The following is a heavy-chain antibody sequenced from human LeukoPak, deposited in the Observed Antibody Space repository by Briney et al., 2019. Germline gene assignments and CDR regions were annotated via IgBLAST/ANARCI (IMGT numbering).Heavy chain of an antibody. V-gene: IGHV3-7*01. Sequence: PGGPLRLSCAASGFTFSSYWMSWVRQAAGNGLEWVANIKQDGSEKYYVDSVKGRFTISRDNAKNSLYLQMNSLRAEDTAVYYCAREYCSGGSCYFLDYWGQGTLVTVSS. CDR1: GFTFSSYW. D-gene: IGHD2-15*01. CDR3: AREYCSGGSCYFLDY. J-gene: IGHJ4*02. CDR2: IKQDGSEK.